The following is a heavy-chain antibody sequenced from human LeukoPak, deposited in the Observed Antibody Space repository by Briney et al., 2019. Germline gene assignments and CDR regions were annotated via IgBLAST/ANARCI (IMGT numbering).Heavy chain of an antibody. V-gene: IGHV5-51*01. CDR3: ARDSEPKTMDV. D-gene: IGHD1-14*01. CDR1: GYSFTSFW. Sequence: GESLKISCKASGYSFTSFWIAWVRQMPGKGLEWMGIIYPGDSDTRYSPSFQGQVTISADKSISTAFLRWSSLKASDTAMYYCARDSEPKTMDVWGQGTTVTVSS. J-gene: IGHJ6*02. CDR2: IYPGDSDT.